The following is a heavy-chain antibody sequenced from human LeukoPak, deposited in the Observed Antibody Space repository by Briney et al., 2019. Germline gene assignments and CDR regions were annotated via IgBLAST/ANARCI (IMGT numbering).Heavy chain of an antibody. CDR3: ARSKGDQWLVEEAWFDP. CDR2: IIPIFGTP. V-gene: IGHV1-69*01. Sequence: GSSVKVSCKASGGAFSSYAINWVRQAPGQGLEWMGGIIPIFGTPNYAQKFQGRVTIIANESTNTAYMELSSLRSEDTAVYYCARSKGDQWLVEEAWFDPWGQGTLVTVSS. D-gene: IGHD6-19*01. J-gene: IGHJ5*02. CDR1: GGAFSSYA.